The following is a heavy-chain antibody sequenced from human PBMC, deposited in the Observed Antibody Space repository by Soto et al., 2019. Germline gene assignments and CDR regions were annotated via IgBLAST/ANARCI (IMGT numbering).Heavy chain of an antibody. Sequence: SSVKVSCKASGGTFSSYAISWVRQAPGQGLEWMGGTIPIFGTANYAQKFQGRVTITADESTSTAYMELSSLRSEDTAVYYCARGLGSGSYYSDAFDIWGQGTMVTVSS. CDR1: GGTFSSYA. D-gene: IGHD3-10*01. CDR3: ARGLGSGSYYSDAFDI. CDR2: TIPIFGTA. V-gene: IGHV1-69*13. J-gene: IGHJ3*02.